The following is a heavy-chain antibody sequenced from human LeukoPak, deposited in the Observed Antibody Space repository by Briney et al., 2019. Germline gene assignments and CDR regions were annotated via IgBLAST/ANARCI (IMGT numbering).Heavy chain of an antibody. CDR1: GFTFGDYA. J-gene: IGHJ6*02. CDR3: TRDGVDYGDYGGMDV. V-gene: IGHV3-49*03. Sequence: GGSLRLSCTASGFTFGDYAMSWFRQAPGKGLEWVGFIRSKAYGGTTEYAASVKGRFTISRDDSKSIAYLQMNSLKTEDTAVYYCTRDGVDYGDYGGMDVWGQGTTVTVSS. CDR2: IRSKAYGGTT. D-gene: IGHD4-17*01.